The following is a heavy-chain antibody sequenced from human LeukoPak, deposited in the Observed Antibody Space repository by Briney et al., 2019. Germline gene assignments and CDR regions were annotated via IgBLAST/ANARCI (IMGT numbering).Heavy chain of an antibody. Sequence: ASETVSCKASGYTFTGYYIHWVRQAPGQGREWMGWINAYSGGTNYAQDFQGRVTMTRDTSISTAYMELSRLRSDDTAVYYCARGDGGGYSTPLDYWGQGTLVTVSS. CDR3: ARGDGGGYSTPLDY. D-gene: IGHD5-12*01. V-gene: IGHV1-2*02. CDR1: GYTFTGYY. J-gene: IGHJ4*02. CDR2: INAYSGGT.